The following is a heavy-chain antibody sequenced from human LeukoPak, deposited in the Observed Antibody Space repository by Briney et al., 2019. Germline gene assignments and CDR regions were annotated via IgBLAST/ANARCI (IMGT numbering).Heavy chain of an antibody. CDR3: ARCMSELDYGDYAYYYHMDV. Sequence: PSQTLSLTCTVSGDSLTSGSRYWSWIRQPAGKGLEWIGHFYSSTRTTYNPSLETRVTISGDTAKNQFSLKLDSVTAADTAVYFCARCMSELDYGDYAYYYHMDVWGKGTTVTVSS. CDR1: GDSLTSGSRY. CDR2: FYSSTRT. D-gene: IGHD4-17*01. V-gene: IGHV4-61*09. J-gene: IGHJ6*04.